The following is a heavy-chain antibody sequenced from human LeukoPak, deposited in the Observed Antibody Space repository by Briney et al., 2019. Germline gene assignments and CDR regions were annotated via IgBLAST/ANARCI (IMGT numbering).Heavy chain of an antibody. J-gene: IGHJ6*03. CDR2: ISWDGGST. D-gene: IGHD3/OR15-3a*01. Sequence: GGSLRLSCAASGFTLDDYAMHWVRQAPGKGLEWVSLISWDGGSTYYADSVKGRFTISRDNSKNSLYLQMNSLRAEDTALYYCAKDPGLNAPYYYYMDVWGKGTTVTVSS. V-gene: IGHV3-43D*03. CDR3: AKDPGLNAPYYYYMDV. CDR1: GFTLDDYA.